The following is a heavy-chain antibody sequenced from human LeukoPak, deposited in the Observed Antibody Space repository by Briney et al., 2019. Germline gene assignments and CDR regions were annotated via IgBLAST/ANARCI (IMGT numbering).Heavy chain of an antibody. CDR1: GFTFSSYA. CDR2: ISGSGGST. D-gene: IGHD3-16*01. CDR3: AKDKRIMITFGGALAVS. Sequence: GGSLRLSCAASGFTFSSYAMSWVRQAPGKGLEWVSAISGSGGSTYYADSVKGRFTISRDNSKNTLYLQMNSLRAEDTAVYYCAKDKRIMITFGGALAVSWGQGTLVTVSS. V-gene: IGHV3-23*01. J-gene: IGHJ5*02.